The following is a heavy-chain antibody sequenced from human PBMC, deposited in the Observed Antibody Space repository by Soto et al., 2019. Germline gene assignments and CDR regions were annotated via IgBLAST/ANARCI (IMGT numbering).Heavy chain of an antibody. Sequence: SETLSLTCIVSGVSVTSYTWSWVRQPANKGLEWIGRVFSSVSATYNPSLKNRVSISMDTAENRISLKLDSVTAADAGVYFCARDGMTTGDTWGPGTLVTVSS. CDR3: ARDGMTTGDT. D-gene: IGHD2-21*02. J-gene: IGHJ4*02. CDR1: GVSVTSYT. CDR2: VFSSVSA. V-gene: IGHV4-4*07.